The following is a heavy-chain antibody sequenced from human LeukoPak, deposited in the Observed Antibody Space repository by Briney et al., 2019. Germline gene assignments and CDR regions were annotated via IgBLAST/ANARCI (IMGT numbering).Heavy chain of an antibody. Sequence: PSETLSLTCTVSGGSISSSSYYWGWIRQPPGKGLEWIGYIYYSGSTYYNPSLKSRVSISVDTSKNQFSLKLSSVTAADTAVYYCARVLRDSSGYSLDYWGQGTLVTVSS. CDR3: ARVLRDSSGYSLDY. J-gene: IGHJ4*02. V-gene: IGHV4-31*03. CDR1: GGSISSSSYY. CDR2: IYYSGST. D-gene: IGHD3-22*01.